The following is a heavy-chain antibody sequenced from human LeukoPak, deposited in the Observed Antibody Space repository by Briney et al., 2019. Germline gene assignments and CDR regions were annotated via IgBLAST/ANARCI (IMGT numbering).Heavy chain of an antibody. CDR3: ARDSRGYYYDSSGHFDY. CDR1: GGTFSSYA. CDR2: IIPIFGTA. Sequence: SVKVSCKASGGTFSSYAISWVRQAPGQVLEWMGGIIPIFGTANYAQKFQGRVTITMDESTSTAYMELSSLRSEDTAVYYCARDSRGYYYDSSGHFDYWGQGTLVTVSS. J-gene: IGHJ4*02. V-gene: IGHV1-69*05. D-gene: IGHD3-22*01.